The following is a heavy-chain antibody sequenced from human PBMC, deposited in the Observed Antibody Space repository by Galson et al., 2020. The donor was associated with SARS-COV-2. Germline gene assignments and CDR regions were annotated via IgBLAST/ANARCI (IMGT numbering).Heavy chain of an antibody. J-gene: IGHJ3*02. V-gene: IGHV1-2*02. D-gene: IGHD6-6*01. CDR1: GYTFTDYY. CDR2: INPNSGGT. Sequence: ASVKVSCKASGYTFTDYYMHWVRQAPGQGLEWMGWINPNSGGTKYAQKFQGSVTMTRDTSISTAYMELSGLRSDDTAFYYCARPRAKRPDAFDIWGQGTMVTVSS. CDR3: ARPRAKRPDAFDI.